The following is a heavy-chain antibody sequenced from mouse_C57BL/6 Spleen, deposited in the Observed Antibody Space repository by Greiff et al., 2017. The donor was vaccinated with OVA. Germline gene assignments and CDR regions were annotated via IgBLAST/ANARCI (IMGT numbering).Heavy chain of an antibody. CDR1: GYTFTDYE. D-gene: IGHD1-1*01. CDR2: IDPETGGT. Sequence: VQLQESGAELVRPGASVTLSCKASGYTFTDYEMHWVKQTPVHGLEWIGAIDPETGGTAYNQKFKGKAILTADKSSSTAYMELRSLTSEDSAVYYCTRGDYYGSSSDYWGQGTTLTVSS. CDR3: TRGDYYGSSSDY. V-gene: IGHV1-15*01. J-gene: IGHJ2*01.